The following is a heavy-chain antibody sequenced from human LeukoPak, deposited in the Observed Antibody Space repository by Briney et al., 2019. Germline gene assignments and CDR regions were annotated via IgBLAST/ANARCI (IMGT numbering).Heavy chain of an antibody. V-gene: IGHV3-74*01. CDR1: GFAFGDNW. Sequence: GGSLRLSCAASGFAFGDNWMHWVRQAPGKGLVWVSRMNSDGRSTYYADSVKGRFTISRDNAKNSLYLQMNSLRAEDTAVYYCASLYYDFWSGYIEDWGQGTLVTVSS. J-gene: IGHJ4*02. CDR3: ASLYYDFWSGYIED. CDR2: MNSDGRST. D-gene: IGHD3-3*01.